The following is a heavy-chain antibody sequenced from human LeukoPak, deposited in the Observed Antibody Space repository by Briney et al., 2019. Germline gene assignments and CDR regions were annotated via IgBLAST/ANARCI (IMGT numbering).Heavy chain of an antibody. CDR1: GYSISSGYY. V-gene: IGHV4-38-2*02. CDR3: ARVGIWGSIHNWFDP. D-gene: IGHD3-16*01. CDR2: IYHSGRT. Sequence: PSETLSLTYTVSGYSISSGYYWGWIRQPPGKGLEWIGSIYHSGRTYYNPSLKSRVTISVDTSKNQFSLKLSSVTAADTAVYYCARVGIWGSIHNWFDPWGQGTLVTVSS. J-gene: IGHJ5*02.